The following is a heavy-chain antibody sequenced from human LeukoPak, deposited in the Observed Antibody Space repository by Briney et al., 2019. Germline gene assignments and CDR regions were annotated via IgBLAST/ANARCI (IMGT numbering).Heavy chain of an antibody. CDR1: GGTFSSYA. J-gene: IGHJ5*02. CDR2: IIPILGIA. V-gene: IGHV1-69*04. Sequence: ASVKVSCKASGGTFSSYAISWVRQAPGQGLEWMGRIIPILGIANYAQKLQGRVTMTTDTSTSTAYMELRSLRSDDTAVYYCARDFTMVRGVISPANWFDPWGQGTLVTVSS. D-gene: IGHD3-10*01. CDR3: ARDFTMVRGVISPANWFDP.